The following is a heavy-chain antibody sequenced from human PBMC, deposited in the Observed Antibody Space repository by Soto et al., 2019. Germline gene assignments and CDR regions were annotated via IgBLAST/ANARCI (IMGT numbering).Heavy chain of an antibody. CDR2: IYYSGST. J-gene: IGHJ4*02. V-gene: IGHV4-39*01. CDR1: GGSISSSSYY. CDR3: ASRPDSTAYDSSGSQDY. D-gene: IGHD3-22*01. Sequence: PSETLSLTCTVSGGSISSSSYYWGWIRQPPGKGLEWIGSIYYSGSTYYNPSLKSRVTISVDTSKNQFSLKLSSVTAADTAVYYCASRPDSTAYDSSGSQDYWGQGTLVTVSS.